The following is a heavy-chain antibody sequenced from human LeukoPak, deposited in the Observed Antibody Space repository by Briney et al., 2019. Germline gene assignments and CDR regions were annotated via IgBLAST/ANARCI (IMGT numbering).Heavy chain of an antibody. CDR3: ARDRLTYPEYSRSFGPSHWFDP. V-gene: IGHV1-69*05. CDR2: IIPIFGTA. Sequence: SVKVSCKASGGTFSGYAISWVRQAPGQGLEWMGGIIPIFGTANYAQKFQGRVTITTDESTSTAYMELSSLRSEDTAVYYCARDRLTYPEYSRSFGPSHWFDPWGQGTLVTVSS. CDR1: GGTFSGYA. D-gene: IGHD6-6*01. J-gene: IGHJ5*02.